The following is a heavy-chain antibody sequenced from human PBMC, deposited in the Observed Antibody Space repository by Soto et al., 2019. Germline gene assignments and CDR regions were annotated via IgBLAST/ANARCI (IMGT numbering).Heavy chain of an antibody. CDR2: IYYSGYT. Sequence: PSETLSLTCTVSGGSISSSSYYWGWIRQPPGKGLEWIGSIYYSGYTYYNPSLKSRVTISVDTSKNQFSLKLTSVTAADTAVYYCARVKNTGYFDYWGQGTPVTVSS. CDR3: ARVKNTGYFDY. CDR1: GGSISSSSYY. D-gene: IGHD3-22*01. V-gene: IGHV4-39*01. J-gene: IGHJ4*02.